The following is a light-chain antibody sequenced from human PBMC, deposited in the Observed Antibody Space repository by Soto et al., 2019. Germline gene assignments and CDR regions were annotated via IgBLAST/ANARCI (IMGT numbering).Light chain of an antibody. J-gene: IGKJ3*01. CDR2: TTS. CDR3: PQCGGSPLFS. CDR1: QSVASSC. V-gene: IGKV3-20*01. Sequence: EIVVTQSPGTLSLSPGERATLSCTASQSVASSCLAWYQRKPGQAPRLLIHTTSIRATDIPDRFSGSGSGTDFTLTISRLEQEDYCPQCGGSPLFSFGPGTRWIS.